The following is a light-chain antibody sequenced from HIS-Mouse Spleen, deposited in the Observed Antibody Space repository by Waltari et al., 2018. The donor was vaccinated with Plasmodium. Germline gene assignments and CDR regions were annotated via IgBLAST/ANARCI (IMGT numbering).Light chain of an antibody. J-gene: IGLJ3*02. V-gene: IGLV3-19*01. CDR2: GKN. CDR3: NSRDSSGNHQV. Sequence: SSELTQDPAVSVALGQTVRITCQGDSLRSYYASWYQQKPGQAPVLVIYGKNNRPSGIPDRFSGSSSGNTASLTITGAQAVDEADYYCNSRDSSGNHQVFGGGTKLTVL. CDR1: SLRSYY.